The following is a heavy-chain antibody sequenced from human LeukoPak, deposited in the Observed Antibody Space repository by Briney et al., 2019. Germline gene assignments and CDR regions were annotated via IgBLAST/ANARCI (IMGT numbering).Heavy chain of an antibody. Sequence: GGSLRLSCAASGFTFSRYEMNWVRQAPGKGLEWVSYISRGGDTIYFADSVKGRFTISRDNAKNSLYLQMSSLRAEDTAVYYCARDYAPDYWGQGTLVTVSS. CDR3: ARDYAPDY. D-gene: IGHD2-2*01. J-gene: IGHJ4*02. V-gene: IGHV3-48*03. CDR1: GFTFSRYE. CDR2: ISRGGDTI.